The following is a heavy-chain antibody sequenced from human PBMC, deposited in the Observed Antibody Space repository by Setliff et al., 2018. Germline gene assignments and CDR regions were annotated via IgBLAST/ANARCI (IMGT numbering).Heavy chain of an antibody. Sequence: SETLSLTCTVSGGSISSGGYYWSWIRQHPGKGLEWIGYIYYSGSTYYNPSLKSRLTLSVDTSKNQVSLNLRSVTAADTAVYYCARTGTYRYFDYWGQGTQVTVSS. V-gene: IGHV4-31*03. CDR3: ARTGTYRYFDY. CDR2: IYYSGST. CDR1: GGSISSGGYY. J-gene: IGHJ4*02. D-gene: IGHD1-1*01.